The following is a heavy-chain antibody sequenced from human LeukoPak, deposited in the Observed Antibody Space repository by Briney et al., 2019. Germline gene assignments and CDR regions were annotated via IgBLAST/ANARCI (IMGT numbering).Heavy chain of an antibody. D-gene: IGHD3-22*01. CDR3: TTDPNLYYYDSKGDRGSKYNWFDP. Sequence: PGGSLRLSCAASGLSFSTAWMGWVRQAPGKGLEWVGRIKSKSDDGTAVYTAPVKGRFTISRDDSKNTLYLQMNSLKTEDTAVYYCTTDPNLYYYDSKGDRGSKYNWFDPWGQGTLVTVSS. CDR1: GLSFSTAW. CDR2: IKSKSDDGTA. J-gene: IGHJ5*02. V-gene: IGHV3-15*01.